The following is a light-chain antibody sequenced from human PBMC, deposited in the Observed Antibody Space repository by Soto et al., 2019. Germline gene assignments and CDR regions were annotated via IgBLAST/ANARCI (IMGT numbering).Light chain of an antibody. CDR3: QQYDNLPLT. V-gene: IGKV3-20*01. Sequence: EVVLTQSPGTLSLSPGERATLSCRASQSVSSSYLAWYQQKPGQAPRLFIYGASSRATGIPDRFSGSGSGTDFTLTISRLEPEDIATYYCQQYDNLPLTFGGGTKVEIK. CDR2: GAS. J-gene: IGKJ4*01. CDR1: QSVSSSY.